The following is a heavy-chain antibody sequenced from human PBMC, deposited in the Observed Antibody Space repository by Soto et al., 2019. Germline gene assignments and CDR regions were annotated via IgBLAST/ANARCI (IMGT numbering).Heavy chain of an antibody. CDR1: GGSISSSSYY. D-gene: IGHD3-9*01. CDR2: IYYSGST. J-gene: IGHJ4*02. CDR3: ARRLYYDILTGYPRFFDY. V-gene: IGHV4-39*01. Sequence: QLQLQESGPGLVKPSETLSLTCTVSGGSISSSSYYWGWIRQPPGKGLEWIGSIYYSGSTYYNPSLKSRVTISVDTSKNQFSLKLSSVTAADTAVYYCARRLYYDILTGYPRFFDYWGQGTLVTVSS.